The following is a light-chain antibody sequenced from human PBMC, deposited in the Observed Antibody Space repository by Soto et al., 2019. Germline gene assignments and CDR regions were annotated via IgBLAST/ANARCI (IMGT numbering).Light chain of an antibody. Sequence: EVVMTQSPASLSASPGERVTLSCRASQNIRSSLAWYQQRPGQAPRLLIYGASNRATGIPDRFSGSGPGTDFTLTISRLEPEDFAVYYCQQYGSSGTFGQGTRWIS. CDR3: QQYGSSGT. CDR2: GAS. J-gene: IGKJ1*01. CDR1: QNIRSS. V-gene: IGKV3-20*01.